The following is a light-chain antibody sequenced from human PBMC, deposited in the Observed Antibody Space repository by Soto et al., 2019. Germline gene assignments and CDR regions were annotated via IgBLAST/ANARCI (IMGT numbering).Light chain of an antibody. Sequence: QSVLTQPPSVSGAPGQRITISCTGRSSNIGAGYDVHWYQQLPGAAPKLLIYGNNNRPSGVPDRFSGSKSGTSASLAITGLQAEDEADYYCQSYDDSTTGSMVFGGGTKLTVL. J-gene: IGLJ3*02. V-gene: IGLV1-40*01. CDR3: QSYDDSTTGSMV. CDR2: GNN. CDR1: SSNIGAGYD.